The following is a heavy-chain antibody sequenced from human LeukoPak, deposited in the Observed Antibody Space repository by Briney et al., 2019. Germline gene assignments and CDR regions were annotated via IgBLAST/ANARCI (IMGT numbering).Heavy chain of an antibody. CDR3: AREDRGYDAFDI. Sequence: PSETLSLTCAVYGGSFSGYYWSWIRQPPGKGLEWIGEINHSGSTNYNPSLKSQVTISVDTSKNQFSLKLSSVTAADTAVYYCAREDRGYDAFDIWGQGTMVTVSS. CDR1: GGSFSGYY. V-gene: IGHV4-34*01. D-gene: IGHD2-15*01. CDR2: INHSGST. J-gene: IGHJ3*02.